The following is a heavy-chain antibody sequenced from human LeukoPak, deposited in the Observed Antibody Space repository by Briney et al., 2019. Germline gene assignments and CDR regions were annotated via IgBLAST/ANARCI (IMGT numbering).Heavy chain of an antibody. CDR1: GYTFSTYG. D-gene: IGHD2-21*02. Sequence: GASVKVSCKASGYTFSTYGLMWVRQAPGQGLEWMGWINTNNGNTNYAQKFQGRVTMTTDTSTSTGYMELRSLRSGDTAVYYCARKRCTGDCYLFDPWGQGTLVTVSS. V-gene: IGHV1-18*01. CDR3: ARKRCTGDCYLFDP. J-gene: IGHJ5*02. CDR2: INTNNGNT.